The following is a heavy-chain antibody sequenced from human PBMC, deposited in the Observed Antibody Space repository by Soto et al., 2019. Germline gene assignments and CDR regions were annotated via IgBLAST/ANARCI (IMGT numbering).Heavy chain of an antibody. Sequence: QVQLQESGPGLVKPSQTLSLTCTVSGGSISSGDSYWSWIRQPPGKGLEWIGYIYYSGNTYYSPSLKSRVTISVDTSKNQFSLKLSSVTAADTAVYYCARERPDGTRLDPWGHGTLVTVSS. CDR2: IYYSGNT. CDR1: GGSISSGDSY. D-gene: IGHD2-2*01. J-gene: IGHJ5*02. CDR3: ARERPDGTRLDP. V-gene: IGHV4-30-4*01.